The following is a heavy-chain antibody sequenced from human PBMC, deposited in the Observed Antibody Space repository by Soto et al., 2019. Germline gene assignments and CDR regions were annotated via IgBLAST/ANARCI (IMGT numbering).Heavy chain of an antibody. Sequence: QITLKESGPTLVKPTQTLTLTCTFSGFSLSTSGVGVGCIRQPPGKALEWLALIYWDDDKRYRPSLKTRLTISKDTSKNQVVLTMTNMDPVDTATYYCAHLYGYSGPLDYWGQGTLGTVSA. CDR3: AHLYGYSGPLDY. CDR2: IYWDDDK. V-gene: IGHV2-5*02. D-gene: IGHD5-12*01. J-gene: IGHJ4*02. CDR1: GFSLSTSGVG.